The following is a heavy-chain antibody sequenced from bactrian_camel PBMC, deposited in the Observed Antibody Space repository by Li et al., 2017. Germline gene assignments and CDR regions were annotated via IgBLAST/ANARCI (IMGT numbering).Heavy chain of an antibody. CDR3: GRRATFRLGWNHSNQYDY. CDR2: ITNIGST. V-gene: IGHV3S53*01. CDR1: GYNDCSYD. J-gene: IGHJ4*01. D-gene: IGHD1*01. Sequence: VQLVESGGGSVQAGGSLKLSCAESGYNDCSYDMSWYRQAPGKGREFVSTITNIGSTRYTDSVKGRFTISRDNARNTVYLQMKSLEPEDTAMYYCGRRATFRLGWNHSNQYDYWCQGTQVTVS.